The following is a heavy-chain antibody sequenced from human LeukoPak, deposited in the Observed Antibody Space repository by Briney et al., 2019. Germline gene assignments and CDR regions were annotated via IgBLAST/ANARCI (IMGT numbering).Heavy chain of an antibody. CDR1: GFTFDDYA. V-gene: IGHV3-9*01. CDR3: AKGSAAGSPPRDY. J-gene: IGHJ4*02. CDR2: ISWNSGSI. D-gene: IGHD6-13*01. Sequence: GGSLRLSCAASGFTFDDYAMHWARQAPGKGLEWASGISWNSGSIGYADSVKGRFTISRDNAKNSLYLQMNSLRAEDTALYYCAKGSAAGSPPRDYWGQGTLVTVSS.